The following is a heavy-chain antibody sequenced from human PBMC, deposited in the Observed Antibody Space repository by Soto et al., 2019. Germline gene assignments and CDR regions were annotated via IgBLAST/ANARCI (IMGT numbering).Heavy chain of an antibody. D-gene: IGHD3-9*01. CDR1: GGSISNFY. V-gene: IGHV4-59*08. CDR2: VYYTGST. Sequence: SETLSLTCTVSGGSISNFYWSWIRQPPGKGLEWIGYVYYTGSTSYNPSLKRRVTFSADSSRGQFSLRLNSVTAADTAVYYCARTVLGPDLLADSFVDYYYYMDVWGQGTRVTVSS. CDR3: ARTVLGPDLLADSFVDYYYYMDV. J-gene: IGHJ6*03.